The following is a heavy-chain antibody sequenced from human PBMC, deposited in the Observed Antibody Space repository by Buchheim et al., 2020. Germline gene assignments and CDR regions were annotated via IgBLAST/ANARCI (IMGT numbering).Heavy chain of an antibody. V-gene: IGHV3-23*01. CDR3: AKDQPSSGFYFDY. J-gene: IGHJ4*02. Sequence: EVQLLESGGGLVQPGGSLGLACVASGFTFSNYAMSWVRQAPGKGLEWVSGISANGISLYYADSVRGRFTISRDSSKNPLYLQMNSLRAEDTAVYYCAKDQPSSGFYFDYWGQGTL. D-gene: IGHD6-19*01. CDR1: GFTFSNYA. CDR2: ISANGISL.